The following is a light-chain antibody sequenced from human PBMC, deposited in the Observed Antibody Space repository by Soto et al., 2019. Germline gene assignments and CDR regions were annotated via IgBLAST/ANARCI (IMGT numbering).Light chain of an antibody. CDR1: HDIGTD. V-gene: IGKV1-17*01. CDR3: PPAWT. CDR2: EAS. J-gene: IGKJ1*01. Sequence: RETITCRASHDIGTDLGWYQQKPGKAPERLIYEASVLQSGVPSRFSGSGSGTEFTLTVSGLQAVEFSPYYRPPAWTFGHGTVVDIK.